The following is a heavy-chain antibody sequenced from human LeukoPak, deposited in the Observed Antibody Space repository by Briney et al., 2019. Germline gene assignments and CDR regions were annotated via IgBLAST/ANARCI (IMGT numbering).Heavy chain of an antibody. CDR1: GGSISSSSYY. CDR3: ARQIYGDYGNWFDP. J-gene: IGHJ5*02. V-gene: IGHV4-39*01. CDR2: IYYSGST. Sequence: SETLSLTCTVSGGSISSSSYYWGWIRQPPGKGLEWIGSIYYSGSTYYNPSLKSRVTISVDTSKNQFSLKLSSVTAADTAVYYCARQIYGDYGNWFDPWGQGTLVTVPS. D-gene: IGHD4-17*01.